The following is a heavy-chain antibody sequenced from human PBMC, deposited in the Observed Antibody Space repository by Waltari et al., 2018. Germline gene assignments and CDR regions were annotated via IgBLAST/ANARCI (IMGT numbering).Heavy chain of an antibody. Sequence: EVQLVESGGGLVQPGGSLRLSCAASGFTFSSYWMRWVRKAPGKGLEGVANIKKDGSEKYYVDSVKGRFTISRDNAKNSLYLQMNSLRAEDTAVYYCARVLLWFGEDYWGQGTLVTVSS. V-gene: IGHV3-7*04. CDR1: GFTFSSYW. D-gene: IGHD3-10*01. CDR3: ARVLLWFGEDY. CDR2: IKKDGSEK. J-gene: IGHJ4*02.